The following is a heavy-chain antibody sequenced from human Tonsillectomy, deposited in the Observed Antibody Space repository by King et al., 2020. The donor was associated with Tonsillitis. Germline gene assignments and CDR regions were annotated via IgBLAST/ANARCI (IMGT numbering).Heavy chain of an antibody. Sequence: LQLQESGPGLVKPSETLSLTCTVSGGSISSSSYYWGWIRQPPGKGLEWIGSIYYSGSTYYNPSLKSRVTISVDTSKNQFSLKLSSVTAADTAVYYCARQDSRGWYWDAFDIWGQGTMVTVSS. D-gene: IGHD6-19*01. J-gene: IGHJ3*02. CDR2: IYYSGST. CDR1: GGSISSSSYY. CDR3: ARQDSRGWYWDAFDI. V-gene: IGHV4-39*01.